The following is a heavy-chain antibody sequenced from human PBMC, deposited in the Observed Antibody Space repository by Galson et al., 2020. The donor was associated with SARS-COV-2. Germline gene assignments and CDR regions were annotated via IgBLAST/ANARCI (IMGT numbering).Heavy chain of an antibody. CDR2: IAYRGTT. D-gene: IGHD3-22*01. Sequence: ASENLSPTCTVSGGPISGSRNFWAWIRQPPGKGREWIGSIAYRGTTYQNPTLRSRVTKSGDTSKNKFTRKLTSVTAADTAVDYCAKDYYDCGEYVASGGWFDPWGQGTLVTVS. CDR3: AKDYYDCGEYVASGGWFDP. V-gene: IGHV4-39*06. CDR1: GGPISGSRNF. J-gene: IGHJ5*02.